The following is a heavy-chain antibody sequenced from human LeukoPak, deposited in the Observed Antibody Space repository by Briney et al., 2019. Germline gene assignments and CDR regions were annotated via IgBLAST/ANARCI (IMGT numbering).Heavy chain of an antibody. J-gene: IGHJ6*02. V-gene: IGHV1-8*02. CDR2: MNPNSGNT. Sequence: ASVKVSCKASGYTFTSYGISWVRQATGQGLEWMGWMNPNSGNTGYAQKFQGRVTMTRNTSISTAYMELSSLRSEDTAVYYCARWDTAMVTLYYYYGMDVWGQGTTVTVSS. D-gene: IGHD5-18*01. CDR3: ARWDTAMVTLYYYYGMDV. CDR1: GYTFTSYG.